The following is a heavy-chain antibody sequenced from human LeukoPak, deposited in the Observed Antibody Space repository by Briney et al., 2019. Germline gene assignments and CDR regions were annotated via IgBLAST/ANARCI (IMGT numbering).Heavy chain of an antibody. D-gene: IGHD3-10*01. CDR3: ARGGYYGSGNDFRFDP. CDR1: GGSISSYY. Sequence: SETLSLTCTVSGGSISSYYWSWIRQSPGKGLECIGYIHYTGSTNYNPSLKSRVTISVETSKNQFPLKLKSVTAADTAVYYCARGGYYGSGNDFRFDPWGQGTLVTVSS. J-gene: IGHJ5*02. CDR2: IHYTGST. V-gene: IGHV4-59*01.